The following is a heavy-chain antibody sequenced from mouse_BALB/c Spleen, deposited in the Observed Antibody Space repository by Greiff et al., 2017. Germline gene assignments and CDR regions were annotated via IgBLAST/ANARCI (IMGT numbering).Heavy chain of an antibody. V-gene: IGHV2-2*02. Sequence: QVQLQQSGPGLVQPSQSLSITCTVSGFSLTSYGVHWVRQSPGKGLEWLGVIWSGGSTDYNAAFISRLSISKDNSKSQVFFKMNSPQANDTAIYYRARNCPYDYDGGFAYWGQGTLVTVSA. CDR2: IWSGGST. D-gene: IGHD2-4*01. CDR3: ARNCPYDYDGGFAY. J-gene: IGHJ3*01. CDR1: GFSLTSYG.